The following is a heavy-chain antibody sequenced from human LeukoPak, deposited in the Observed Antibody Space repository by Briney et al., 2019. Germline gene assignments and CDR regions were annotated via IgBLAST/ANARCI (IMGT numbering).Heavy chain of an antibody. CDR2: IKQDGSEK. Sequence: PGGSLRLSCAASGFTFSSYWMSWVRQAPGKGLEWVANIKQDGSEKYYVDSVKGRFTISRDNAKNSLYLQMNSLRAEDTAVYYCARDWPVSGDHYSPFDYWGQGTLVTVSS. V-gene: IGHV3-7*01. CDR3: ARDWPVSGDHYSPFDY. D-gene: IGHD4-11*01. J-gene: IGHJ4*02. CDR1: GFTFSSYW.